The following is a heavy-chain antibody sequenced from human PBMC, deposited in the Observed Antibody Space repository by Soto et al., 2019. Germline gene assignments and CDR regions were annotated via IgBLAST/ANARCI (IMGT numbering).Heavy chain of an antibody. J-gene: IGHJ5*02. V-gene: IGHV1-8*01. CDR3: ARVMSSGWPNWFDP. D-gene: IGHD6-19*01. CDR2: MNPNSGNT. Sequence: ASVKVSCKASGYTFTSYDINWVRQATGQGLEWMGWMNPNSGNTGYAQKFQGRVTMTRNTSISTAYMELSSLRSEDTAVYYCARVMSSGWPNWFDPWGQGTLVTVSS. CDR1: GYTFTSYD.